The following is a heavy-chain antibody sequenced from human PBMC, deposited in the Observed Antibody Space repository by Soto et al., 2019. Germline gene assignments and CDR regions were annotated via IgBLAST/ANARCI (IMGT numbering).Heavy chain of an antibody. CDR3: VRQAARNYFDF. J-gene: IGHJ4*02. Sequence: QVQLVESGGGLVKPGGSLRLSCAASGFTFSDYHMSWIRQAPGKGLEWVSYIESRGRTISYADPVKGRFTISRDNAKNSVFLQMNSLRAEDTAVYYCVRQAARNYFDFWGQGTLLTVSS. D-gene: IGHD6-6*01. CDR2: IESRGRTI. CDR1: GFTFSDYH. V-gene: IGHV3-11*01.